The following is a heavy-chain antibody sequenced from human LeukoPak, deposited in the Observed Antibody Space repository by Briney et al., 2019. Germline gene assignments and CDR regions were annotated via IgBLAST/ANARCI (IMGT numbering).Heavy chain of an antibody. CDR2: ISGSGGST. D-gene: IGHD3-10*01. CDR3: AKDFKSMVRGVIND. V-gene: IGHV3-23*01. Sequence: GGSLRLSCAASGFTFSSYAMSWVRQAPGKGLEWVSAISGSGGSTYYADSVKGRFTISRDNSKNTLYLQMDSLRAEDTAVYYCAKDFKSMVRGVINDWGQGTLVTVSS. J-gene: IGHJ4*02. CDR1: GFTFSSYA.